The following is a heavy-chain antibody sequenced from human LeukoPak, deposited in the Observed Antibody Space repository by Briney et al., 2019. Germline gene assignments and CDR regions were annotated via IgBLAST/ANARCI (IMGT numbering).Heavy chain of an antibody. CDR3: ARINYYGSGAYYYGMDV. D-gene: IGHD3-10*01. Sequence: ASVKVSCKASGYTFTSYAIHWVRQAPGQGLEWMGRINPNSGGTNYAQKFQGRVTMTRDTSISTAYMELSRLRSDDTAAYYCARINYYGSGAYYYGMDVWGQGTTVTVSS. CDR2: INPNSGGT. J-gene: IGHJ6*02. V-gene: IGHV1-2*06. CDR1: GYTFTSYA.